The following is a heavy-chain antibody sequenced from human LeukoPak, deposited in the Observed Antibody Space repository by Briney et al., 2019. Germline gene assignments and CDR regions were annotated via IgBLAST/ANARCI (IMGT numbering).Heavy chain of an antibody. J-gene: IGHJ1*01. CDR3: ARRSYCSGGSCYNSEYFQH. V-gene: IGHV5-51*01. D-gene: IGHD2-15*01. CDR2: IYPDDSDA. Sequence: GESLKISCQVSGFTLSNYWIAWVRQMPGKGLEWMGIIYPDDSDARYRPPFQGLVTISADKSISTAYLQWSSLKASDTAMYYCARRSYCSGGSCYNSEYFQHWGQGTLVTVSS. CDR1: GFTLSNYW.